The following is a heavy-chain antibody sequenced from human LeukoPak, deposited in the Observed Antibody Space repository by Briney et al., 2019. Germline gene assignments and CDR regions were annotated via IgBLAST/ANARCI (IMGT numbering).Heavy chain of an antibody. D-gene: IGHD2-15*01. J-gene: IGHJ4*02. CDR2: IYYSGST. CDR1: SDSISSSSYY. V-gene: IGHV4-39*01. Sequence: SETLSLTCTDSSDSISSSSYYWGWIRQPPGKGLEWIGSIYYSGSTYYNPSLKSRVTISVDTSKNQFSLKLSSVTAADTAVYYCARGYCSGGSCYEVDYWGQGTLVTVSS. CDR3: ARGYCSGGSCYEVDY.